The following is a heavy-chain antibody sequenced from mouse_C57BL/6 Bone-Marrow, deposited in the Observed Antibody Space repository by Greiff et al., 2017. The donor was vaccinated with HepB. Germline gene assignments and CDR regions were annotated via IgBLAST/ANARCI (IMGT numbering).Heavy chain of an antibody. V-gene: IGHV1-64*01. D-gene: IGHD2-3*01. CDR3: ARRHGYYGFAY. J-gene: IGHJ3*01. CDR1: GYTFTSYW. Sequence: VQLQQPGAELVKPGASVKLSCKASGYTFTSYWMHWVKQRPGQGLEWIGMIHPNSGSTNYNEKFKSKATLTVDKSSSTAYMQLSSLTSEDSAVYYCARRHGYYGFAYWGQGTLVTVSA. CDR2: IHPNSGST.